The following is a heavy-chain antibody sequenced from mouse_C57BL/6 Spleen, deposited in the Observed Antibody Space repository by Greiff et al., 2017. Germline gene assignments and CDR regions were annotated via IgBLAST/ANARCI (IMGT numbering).Heavy chain of an antibody. Sequence: VQLKESGGGLVKPGRSLKLSCAASGFTFSDYGMHWVRQAPEKGLEWVAYISSGSSTIYYADTVKGRFTISRDNAKNTLFLQMTSLRSEDTAMYYCARARTGAMDYWGQGTSVTVSS. CDR1: GFTFSDYG. CDR2: ISSGSSTI. CDR3: ARARTGAMDY. V-gene: IGHV5-17*01. J-gene: IGHJ4*01.